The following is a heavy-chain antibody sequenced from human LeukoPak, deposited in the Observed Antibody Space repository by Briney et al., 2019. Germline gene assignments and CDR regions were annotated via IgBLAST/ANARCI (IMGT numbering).Heavy chain of an antibody. CDR2: IYTSGST. CDR3: ARDRGRYPYYFDY. D-gene: IGHD1-26*01. CDR1: GGSISSDY. Sequence: SETLSLTCTVSGGSISSDYWSWIRQPAGKGLEWIGRIYTSGSTNYNPSLKSRVTISVDKSKNQFSLKLSSVTAADTAVYYCARDRGRYPYYFDYWGQGTLVTASS. V-gene: IGHV4-4*07. J-gene: IGHJ4*02.